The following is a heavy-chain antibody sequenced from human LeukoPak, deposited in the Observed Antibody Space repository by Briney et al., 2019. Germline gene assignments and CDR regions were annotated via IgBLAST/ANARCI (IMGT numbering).Heavy chain of an antibody. J-gene: IGHJ4*02. V-gene: IGHV1-2*02. CDR3: ARFAIADDY. CDR1: GYTFTGYY. Sequence: ASVKVSCKASGYTFTGYYIHWVRQAPGQGLEWMGWINPNSGGTNYAQKFQGMVTMTRDTSISTAYMELSRLTSDDTAVYYCARFAIADDYWGQGTLVTVSS. CDR2: INPNSGGT. D-gene: IGHD2/OR15-2a*01.